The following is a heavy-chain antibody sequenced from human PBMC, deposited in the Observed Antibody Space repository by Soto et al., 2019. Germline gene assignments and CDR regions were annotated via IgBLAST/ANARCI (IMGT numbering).Heavy chain of an antibody. CDR3: TTVSYSTSGS. D-gene: IGHD2-2*01. V-gene: IGHV3-15*07. CDR2: IGSKTEGGTT. Sequence: EVQLVESGGGLVKPGGSLRLSCVASGFTFGTTWMNWVRQAPGKGLEWVGRIGSKTEGGTTNYAAALKGRFTISRDDSKNTLYLQMDSLKTEDTAVYYCTTVSYSTSGSWGQGILVTVSS. CDR1: GFTFGTTW. J-gene: IGHJ5*02.